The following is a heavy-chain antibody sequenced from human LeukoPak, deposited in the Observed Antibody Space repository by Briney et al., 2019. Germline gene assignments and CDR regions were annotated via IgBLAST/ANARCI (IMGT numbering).Heavy chain of an antibody. CDR3: ARESYYDRSGHAGRYFDY. J-gene: IGHJ4*02. Sequence: GGSLRLSCAASGFTFSSYSMNWVRQAPGKGLEWVSAISGSGGSTYYADSVKGRFAISRDNSKNTLYLQMNSLRAEDTAVYYCARESYYDRSGHAGRYFDYWGQGTLVTVSS. CDR2: ISGSGGST. V-gene: IGHV3-23*01. D-gene: IGHD3-22*01. CDR1: GFTFSSYS.